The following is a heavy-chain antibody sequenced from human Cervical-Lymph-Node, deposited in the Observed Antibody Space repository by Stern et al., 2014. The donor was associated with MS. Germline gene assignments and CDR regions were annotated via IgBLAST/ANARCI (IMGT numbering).Heavy chain of an antibody. D-gene: IGHD3-22*01. V-gene: IGHV3-33*05. J-gene: IGHJ4*02. CDR3: ARDRVVNPAYYFDY. Sequence: VQLVESGGGVVQPGRSLRLSCTASGFTFSTYAMHWVRQAPGKGLEWVAILSNDGSDEYYADSVKGRFTISRDNSKNTLYLQMDSLRAEDTAVYYCARDRVVNPAYYFDYWGQGTLVTVSS. CDR1: GFTFSTYA. CDR2: LSNDGSDE.